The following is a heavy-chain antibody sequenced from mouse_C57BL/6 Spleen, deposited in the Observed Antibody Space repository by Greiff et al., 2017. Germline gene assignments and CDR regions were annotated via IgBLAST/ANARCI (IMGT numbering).Heavy chain of an antibody. CDR2: IYPGDGDT. Sequence: QVQLQQSGPELVKPGASVKISCKASGYAFSSSWMNWVKQRPGKGLEWIGRIYPGDGDTNYNGKFKGKATLTADKSSSTAYMQLSSLTSEDSAVYCCARSDYYGSSYGWYFDVWGTGTTVTVSS. V-gene: IGHV1-82*01. CDR1: GYAFSSSW. J-gene: IGHJ1*03. D-gene: IGHD1-1*01. CDR3: ARSDYYGSSYGWYFDV.